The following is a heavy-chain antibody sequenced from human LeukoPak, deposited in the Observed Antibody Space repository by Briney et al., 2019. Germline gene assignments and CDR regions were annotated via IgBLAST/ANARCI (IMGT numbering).Heavy chain of an antibody. Sequence: PGGSLRLSCAASGFTFSSYEMNWVRQAPGKGLEWVSYISSSGTTIYYADPVKGRFTISRDNAKNSLYLQMNSLRAEDTAVYYCARQVTIFGVLTMDVWGKGTTVTVSS. CDR3: ARQVTIFGVLTMDV. V-gene: IGHV3-48*03. D-gene: IGHD3-3*01. CDR1: GFTFSSYE. J-gene: IGHJ6*03. CDR2: ISSSGTTI.